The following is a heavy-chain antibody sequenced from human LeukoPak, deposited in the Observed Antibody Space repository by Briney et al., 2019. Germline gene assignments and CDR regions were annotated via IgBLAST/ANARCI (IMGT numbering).Heavy chain of an antibody. CDR3: ARRYCSSTSCYTHRNYYGMDV. Sequence: SVNVSCKASGGTFSIYAISGVRQAPGQGVEWMGRIIPILGIANYAQKFQGRITTTADKSTSTAYMELSSLRSEDTAVYYCARRYCSSTSCYTHRNYYGMDVWGQGTTVTVSS. J-gene: IGHJ6*02. V-gene: IGHV1-69*04. D-gene: IGHD2-2*02. CDR1: GGTFSIYA. CDR2: IIPILGIA.